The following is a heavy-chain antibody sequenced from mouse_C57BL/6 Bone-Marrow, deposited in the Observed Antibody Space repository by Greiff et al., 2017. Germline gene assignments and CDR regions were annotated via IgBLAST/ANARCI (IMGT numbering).Heavy chain of an antibody. CDR3: ARDGYYSYYFDY. CDR1: GYAFTNYL. J-gene: IGHJ2*01. Sequence: VQLQQSGAELVRPGTSVKVSCKASGYAFTNYLIEWVKQRPGQGLAWIGVLNPGSGGTNYNEKFKGKATLTADKSSSSAYMQLSSLTSEDSAVYFCARDGYYSYYFDYWGQGTTLTVSS. CDR2: LNPGSGGT. D-gene: IGHD2-3*01. V-gene: IGHV1-54*01.